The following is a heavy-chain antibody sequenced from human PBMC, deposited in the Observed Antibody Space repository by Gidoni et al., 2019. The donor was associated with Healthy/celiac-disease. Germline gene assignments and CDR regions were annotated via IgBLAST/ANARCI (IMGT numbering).Heavy chain of an antibody. CDR1: GFTFSSYW. J-gene: IGHJ6*03. V-gene: IGHV3-74*01. Sequence: EVQLVESGGGLVQPGGSLRLSCAASGFTFSSYWMHWVRQAPGKGLVWVSRINSDGSSTSYADSVKGRFTSSRDNAKNTLYLQMNSLRAEDTAVYYCARAPDYDSYYYYYMDVWGKGTTVTVSS. D-gene: IGHD3-16*01. CDR2: INSDGSST. CDR3: ARAPDYDSYYYYYMDV.